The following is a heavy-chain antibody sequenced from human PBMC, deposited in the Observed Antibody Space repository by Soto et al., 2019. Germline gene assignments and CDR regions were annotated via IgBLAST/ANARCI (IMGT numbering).Heavy chain of an antibody. CDR2: FYTSGNT. Sequence: SETLSFTCTVSGGSVSSYYWSWIRQPAGKGLEWIGRFYTSGNTNYNPSLKSRVTMSLDTSKNQFSLKLSSVTAADTAVYFCASDSTGWFDPWGQGTLVTV. V-gene: IGHV4-4*07. CDR1: GGSVSSYY. J-gene: IGHJ5*02. CDR3: ASDSTGWFDP. D-gene: IGHD7-27*01.